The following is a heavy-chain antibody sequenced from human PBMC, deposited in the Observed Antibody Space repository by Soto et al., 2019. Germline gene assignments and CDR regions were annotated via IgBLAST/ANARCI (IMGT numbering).Heavy chain of an antibody. D-gene: IGHD2-2*01. V-gene: IGHV4-61*01. J-gene: IGHJ6*02. CDR3: ARGIEGGYQGRYYYGMDV. CDR2: IYYSGST. CDR1: GGSVSSGSYY. Sequence: QVQLQESGPGLVKPSETLSLTCTVSGGSVSSGSYYWSWIRQPPGKGLEWIGYIYYSGSTNYNPSPKSRVTISVDTSKNQFSPQLSSVTAADTAVYYCARGIEGGYQGRYYYGMDVWGQGTTVTVSS.